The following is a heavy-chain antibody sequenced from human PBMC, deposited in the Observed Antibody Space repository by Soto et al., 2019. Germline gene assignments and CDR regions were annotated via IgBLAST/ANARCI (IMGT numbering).Heavy chain of an antibody. CDR3: ARTPGYCSGDSCYSSPFDY. V-gene: IGHV1-3*01. D-gene: IGHD2-15*01. J-gene: IGHJ4*02. CDR1: GYTFTSYA. CDR2: INAGNGNT. Sequence: ASVKVSCKASGYTFTSYAMHWVRQAPGQRLDWMGWINAGNGNTKYSQKFQGRVTITRDTSASTAYMELSSLRSEDTAVYYCARTPGYCSGDSCYSSPFDYCGQGTLVTVSS.